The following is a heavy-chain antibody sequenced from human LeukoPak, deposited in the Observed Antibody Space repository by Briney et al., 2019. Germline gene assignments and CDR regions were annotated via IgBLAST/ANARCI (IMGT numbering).Heavy chain of an antibody. CDR1: GFTFSSSA. V-gene: IGHV3-23*01. J-gene: IGHJ4*02. CDR2: ISDNGYDT. D-gene: IGHD3-10*01. Sequence: PGGSLRLSCAASGFTFSSSAMTWVRQAPGKGLEWVSAISDNGYDTFYADSVKGRFTISRDNSKNTLYLQMNSLRAEDTAVYYCARDGEIFMVRGVIMYYFDYWGQGTLVTVSS. CDR3: ARDGEIFMVRGVIMYYFDY.